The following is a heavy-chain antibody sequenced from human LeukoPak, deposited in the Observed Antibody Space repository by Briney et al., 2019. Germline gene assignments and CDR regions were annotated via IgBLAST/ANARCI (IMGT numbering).Heavy chain of an antibody. D-gene: IGHD6-25*01. CDR2: ISSSSTYI. J-gene: IGHJ4*02. V-gene: IGHV3-21*04. CDR3: ARDGGSGGYFDY. Sequence: GGSLRLSCAASGFTFSGYSMNWVREAPGKGLEWVSSISSSSTYIYYADSVKGRFTISRDNAKNSLYLQMNSLRAEDTAVYYCARDGGSGGYFDYWGQGTLVTVSS. CDR1: GFTFSGYS.